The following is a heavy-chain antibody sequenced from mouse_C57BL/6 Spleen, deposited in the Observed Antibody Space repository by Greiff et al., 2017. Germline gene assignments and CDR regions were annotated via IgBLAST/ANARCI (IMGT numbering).Heavy chain of an antibody. CDR1: GFTFSNYW. V-gene: IGHV6-3*01. CDR3: TELGFAY. D-gene: IGHD4-1*01. Sequence: DVQLQESGGGLVQPGGSMKLSCVASGFTFSNYWMNWVRQSPEKGLEWVAQIRLKSDNYATHYAESVKGRFTISRDDSKSSVYLQMNNLRAEDTGIYYCTELGFAYWGQGTLVTVSA. J-gene: IGHJ3*01. CDR2: IRLKSDNYAT.